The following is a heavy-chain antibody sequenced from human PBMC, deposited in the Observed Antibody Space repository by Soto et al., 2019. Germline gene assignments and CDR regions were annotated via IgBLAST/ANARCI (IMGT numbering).Heavy chain of an antibody. D-gene: IGHD2-2*01. V-gene: IGHV3-23*01. CDR2: ISGSGGST. Sequence: PGGSLRLSCAASGFTFSSYAMSWVRQAPGKGLEWVSAISGSGGSTYYADSVKGRFTISRDNSKNTLYLQMNSLRAEDTAVYYCAKDRSKYQLLREVDYFDYWGQGTLVTVSS. J-gene: IGHJ4*02. CDR1: GFTFSSYA. CDR3: AKDRSKYQLLREVDYFDY.